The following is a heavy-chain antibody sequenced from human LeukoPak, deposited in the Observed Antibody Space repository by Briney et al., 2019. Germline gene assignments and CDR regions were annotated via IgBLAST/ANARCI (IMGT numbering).Heavy chain of an antibody. CDR1: GGSISSSNW. Sequence: GTLSLTCAVSGGSISSSNWWSWVRQAPGKGLEWVANIKQDGSEKYYVDSTEGRFTISRDNAKNSLYLQMNSLRAEDTAVYYCARPSQASGSFFESWGQGTLVTVSS. V-gene: IGHV3-7*01. J-gene: IGHJ4*02. CDR3: ARPSQASGSFFES. CDR2: IKQDGSEK. D-gene: IGHD1-26*01.